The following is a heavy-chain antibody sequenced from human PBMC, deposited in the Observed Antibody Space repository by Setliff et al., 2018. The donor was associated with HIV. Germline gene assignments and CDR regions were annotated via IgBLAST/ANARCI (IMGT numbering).Heavy chain of an antibody. J-gene: IGHJ5*02. Sequence: PRASVKVSCKASGYTFTGYFIHLLRQAPGQGLEWMGRINPNSGDTNYAQKFQGRVTMTRDTSITTAYMDLSRLTSDDTAVYYCAREDHYDRFLDHWGQGTLVTVSS. D-gene: IGHD3-22*01. CDR3: AREDHYDRFLDH. CDR2: INPNSGDT. V-gene: IGHV1-2*06. CDR1: GYTFTGYF.